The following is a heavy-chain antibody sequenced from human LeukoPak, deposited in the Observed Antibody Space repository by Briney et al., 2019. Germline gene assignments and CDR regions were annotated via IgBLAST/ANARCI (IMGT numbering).Heavy chain of an antibody. CDR2: IYYSGST. V-gene: IGHV4-34*01. Sequence: PSETLSLTCAVYGGSFSGYYWSWIRQPPGKGLEWIGSIYYSGSTYYNPSLKSRVTISVDTSKNQFSLKLSSVTAADTAVYYCARPRYGSGSYYIDYWGQGTLVTVSS. CDR3: ARPRYGSGSYYIDY. J-gene: IGHJ4*02. CDR1: GGSFSGYY. D-gene: IGHD3-10*01.